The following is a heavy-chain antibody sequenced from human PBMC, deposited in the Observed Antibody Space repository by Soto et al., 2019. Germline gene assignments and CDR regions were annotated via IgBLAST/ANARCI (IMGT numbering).Heavy chain of an antibody. CDR2: VYNSGST. CDR1: GGSISSNY. J-gene: IGHJ4*02. D-gene: IGHD6-13*01. Sequence: SETLSLTCTVSGGSISSNYWTWIRQPPGKGLEWIGYVYNSGSTNYNPSLKSRVTISEDTSKSQFSLKVNSMAAADTAVYYCARYRREAVAGYTLDNWGQGILVTVSS. V-gene: IGHV4-59*01. CDR3: ARYRREAVAGYTLDN.